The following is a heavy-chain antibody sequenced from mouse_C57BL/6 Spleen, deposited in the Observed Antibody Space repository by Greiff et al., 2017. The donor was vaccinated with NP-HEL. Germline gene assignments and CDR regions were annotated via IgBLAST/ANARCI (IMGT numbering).Heavy chain of an antibody. D-gene: IGHD1-1*01. CDR3: ARRGNYYGRGYAMDY. Sequence: QVQLQQSGPELVKPGASVKLSCKASGYTFTSYDINWVKQRPGQGLEWIGWIYPRDGSTKYNEKFKGKATLTVDTSSSTAYMELHSLTSEDSAVYFCARRGNYYGRGYAMDYWGQGTSVTVSS. V-gene: IGHV1-85*01. CDR1: GYTFTSYD. CDR2: IYPRDGST. J-gene: IGHJ4*01.